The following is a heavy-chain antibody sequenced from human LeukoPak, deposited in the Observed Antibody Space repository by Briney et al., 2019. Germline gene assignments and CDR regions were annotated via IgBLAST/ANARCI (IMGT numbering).Heavy chain of an antibody. CDR2: IRQDGGEK. CDR1: GFTFTSYW. V-gene: IGHV3-7*01. J-gene: IGHJ4*01. Sequence: PGGSLRLSCAVSGFTFTSYWMNWVHQAPGKGLEWVASIRQDGGEKSYVDSVKGRFTISRDNTKNSLYLQMSSLRAEDTAVYYCARDGTAPGLYFDLWGQGTLVTVSS. D-gene: IGHD6-13*01. CDR3: ARDGTAPGLYFDL.